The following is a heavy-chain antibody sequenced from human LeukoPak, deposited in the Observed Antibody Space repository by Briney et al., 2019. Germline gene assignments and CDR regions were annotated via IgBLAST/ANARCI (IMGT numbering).Heavy chain of an antibody. CDR2: IKQDGSEK. V-gene: IGHV3-7*01. CDR3: ARDTTSPLRFFDY. J-gene: IGHJ4*02. Sequence: PGGSLRLSCAASGFTFSSYWMSWVRQAPGKGLEWVANIKQDGSEKYYVDSVKGRFTISRDNAKNSLYLQMNSLRAEDTAVYYCARDTTSPLRFFDYWGQGTLVTVSS. CDR1: GFTFSSYW. D-gene: IGHD1-1*01.